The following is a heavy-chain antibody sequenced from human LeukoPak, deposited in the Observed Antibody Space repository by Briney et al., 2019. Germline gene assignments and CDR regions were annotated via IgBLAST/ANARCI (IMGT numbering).Heavy chain of an antibody. J-gene: IGHJ6*02. CDR3: ARGSGRVSMMESAYYYGMDV. D-gene: IGHD5/OR15-5a*01. CDR2: IIPIFGTA. CDR1: GYTLTELS. Sequence: ASVKVSCKVSGYTLTELSMHWVRQAPGKGLEWMGGIIPIFGTANYAQKFQGRVTITADESTSTAYMELSSLRSEDTAVYYCARGSGRVSMMESAYYYGMDVWGQGTTVTVSS. V-gene: IGHV1-69*13.